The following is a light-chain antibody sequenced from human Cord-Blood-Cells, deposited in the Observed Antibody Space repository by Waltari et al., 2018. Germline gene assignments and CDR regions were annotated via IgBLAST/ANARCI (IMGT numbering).Light chain of an antibody. CDR2: GAS. J-gene: IGKJ2*01. Sequence: VLTPSPGPLSLSPGARATLSCRASQSVSSSYLAWYQQKPGQAPRLLIYGASSRATGIPDRFSCSGSGTDFTLTISRLEPEDFAVYYCQQYGSSPNTFGQGTKLEIK. V-gene: IGKV3-20*01. CDR3: QQYGSSPNT. CDR1: QSVSSSY.